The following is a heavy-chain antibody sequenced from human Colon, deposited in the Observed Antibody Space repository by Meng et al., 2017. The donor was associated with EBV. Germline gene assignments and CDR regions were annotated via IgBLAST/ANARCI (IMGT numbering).Heavy chain of an antibody. D-gene: IGHD1-26*01. CDR1: GVSISSNIR. Sequence: RQEAGPGLLKPPGTLSLTCSVSGVSISSNIRWTWVRQPPGKGLEWIGDIDDSGSTNYNPSLNSRISISLDKSKNHFSLKVNSVTAADTAVYYCARGKQDAWELLAYWGQGALVTASS. CDR3: ARGKQDAWELLAY. J-gene: IGHJ4*02. V-gene: IGHV4-4*03. CDR2: IDDSGST.